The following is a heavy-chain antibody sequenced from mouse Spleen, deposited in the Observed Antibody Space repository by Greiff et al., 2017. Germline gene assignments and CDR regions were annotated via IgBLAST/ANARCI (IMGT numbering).Heavy chain of an antibody. J-gene: IGHJ3*01. Sequence: EVKLQQSGAELVRPGASVKLSCTASGFNIKDDYMHWVKQRPEQGLEWIGWIDPENGDTEYASKFQGKATITADTSSNTAYLQLSSLTSEDTAVYYCTFYGNYTWFAYWGQGTLVTVSA. V-gene: IGHV14-4*01. CDR1: GFNIKDDY. D-gene: IGHD2-1*01. CDR2: IDPENGDT. CDR3: TFYGNYTWFAY.